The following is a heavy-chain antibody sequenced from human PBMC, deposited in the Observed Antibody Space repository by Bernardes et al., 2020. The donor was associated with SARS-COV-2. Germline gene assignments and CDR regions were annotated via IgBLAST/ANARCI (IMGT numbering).Heavy chain of an antibody. J-gene: IGHJ4*02. CDR3: IGRSSGYFTD. D-gene: IGHD3-3*01. V-gene: IGHV3-74*01. CDR1: GFTFSSYA. Sequence: GGSLRLSCAASGFTFSSYAMYWVRQAPGKGLEWVSRIKSDGSYTTYADSVQGRFTISRDHAKNTLYLQMNSLRAGDTAVYYCIGRSSGYFTDWGQGTLVTVSS. CDR2: IKSDGSYT.